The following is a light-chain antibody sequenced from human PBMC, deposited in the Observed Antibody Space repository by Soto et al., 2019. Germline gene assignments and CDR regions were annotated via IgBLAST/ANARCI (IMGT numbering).Light chain of an antibody. CDR2: GNS. Sequence: VLTQPPSLSVSPGQRVTISFTGSSSNIGAGYDVHWYQQLPGTAPKLLIYGNSNRPSGVPDRFSGSKSGTSASLAITGLQAEDEADYYCQSYDSSLRDVFGTGTKVTVL. CDR1: SSNIGAGYD. J-gene: IGLJ1*01. CDR3: QSYDSSLRDV. V-gene: IGLV1-40*01.